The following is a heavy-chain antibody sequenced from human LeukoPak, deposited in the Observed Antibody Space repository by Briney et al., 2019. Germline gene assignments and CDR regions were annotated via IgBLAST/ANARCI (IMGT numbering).Heavy chain of an antibody. CDR1: GGSFSGYY. CDR2: INHSGST. CDR3: ARRYSSGWYDGGADYFDY. J-gene: IGHJ4*02. V-gene: IGHV4-34*01. Sequence: KPSETLSLTCAVYGGSFSGYYWSWIRQPPGKGLEWMGEINHSGSTNYNPSLKSRVTISVDTSKNQFSLKLSSVTAADTAVYYCARRYSSGWYDGGADYFDYWGQGTLVTVSS. D-gene: IGHD6-19*01.